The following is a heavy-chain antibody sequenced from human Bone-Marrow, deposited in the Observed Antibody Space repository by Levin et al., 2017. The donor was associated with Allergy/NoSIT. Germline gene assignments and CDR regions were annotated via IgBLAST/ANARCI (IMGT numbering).Heavy chain of an antibody. J-gene: IGHJ5*02. CDR1: GVSISSTNW. V-gene: IGHV4/OR15-8*01. D-gene: IGHD3-3*01. Sequence: SETLSLTCVVSGVSISSTNWWTWVRQPPGKGLEWIGEVYHSGSSKYNPSLESRVTISVDKSKNQFSLRLYSVTAADTAVYYSAKTIFGDPNRVDPWGQGILVTVSS. CDR2: VYHSGSS. CDR3: AKTIFGDPNRVDP.